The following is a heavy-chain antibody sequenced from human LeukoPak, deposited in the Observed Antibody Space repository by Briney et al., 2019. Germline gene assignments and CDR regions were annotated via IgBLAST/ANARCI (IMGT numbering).Heavy chain of an antibody. Sequence: ASVKVSCTASGHTFTSYYTHWVRQAPGPGLEWMGIINPSGGSTSYAPKCQGRVTMTRDMSTSTVYLELSSLRSGETAAHYCAREGELNWFDPWGQGTLVTVSS. CDR2: INPSGGST. J-gene: IGHJ5*02. D-gene: IGHD1-26*01. V-gene: IGHV1-46*01. CDR3: AREGELNWFDP. CDR1: GHTFTSYY.